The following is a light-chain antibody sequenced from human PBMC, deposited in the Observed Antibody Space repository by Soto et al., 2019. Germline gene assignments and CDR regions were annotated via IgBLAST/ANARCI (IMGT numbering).Light chain of an antibody. CDR2: GAS. V-gene: IGKV3-15*01. CDR3: QQYNNWPQT. CDR1: QSVSSN. J-gene: IGKJ1*01. Sequence: EIVMTQSPATLYVSPGERATLSCSASQSVSSNLAWYQQKPGHAPRLLIYGASSRATGITARFSGSGSGTEFTLTISSLQSEDFAVYYCQQYNNWPQTFGQGTKVEIK.